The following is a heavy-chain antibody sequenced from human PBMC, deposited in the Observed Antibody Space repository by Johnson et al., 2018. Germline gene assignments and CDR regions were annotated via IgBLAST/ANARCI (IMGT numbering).Heavy chain of an antibody. J-gene: IGHJ3*02. CDR2: SSSSCTYI. V-gene: IGHV3-21*06. CDR3: ARDSFLYYYDSSGYWMWAFVI. Sequence: ASGFTFSRYSMKWVRQAPGKGLEWVSFSSSSCTYIYYGDSGKGRFTISRDNAKNSLYLQMDSLRAEDTAVYYCARDSFLYYYDSSGYWMWAFVIWGQGTVGSVSS. CDR1: GFTFSRYS. D-gene: IGHD3-22*01.